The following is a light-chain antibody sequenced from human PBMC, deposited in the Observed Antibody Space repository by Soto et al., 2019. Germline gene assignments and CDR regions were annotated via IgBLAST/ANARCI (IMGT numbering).Light chain of an antibody. CDR3: QQRRTYPLT. CDR1: QGINTD. CDR2: GAS. Sequence: DIQLTQSPSFLSASVGDRVSITCRASQGINTDLVWYQQKPGKAPEPLIYGASSLQSGVPSRFSGSGSGTEFTLTTNSLQPEDFATYHCQQRRTYPLTFGGGTKVDIK. V-gene: IGKV1-9*01. J-gene: IGKJ4*01.